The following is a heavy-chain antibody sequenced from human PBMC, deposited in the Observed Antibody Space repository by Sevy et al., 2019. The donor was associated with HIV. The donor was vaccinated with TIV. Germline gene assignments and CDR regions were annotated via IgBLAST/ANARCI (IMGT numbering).Heavy chain of an antibody. CDR1: GFTVSSNY. Sequence: GGSLRLSCAASGFTVSSNYTSWVRQAPGKGLEWVSVIYSGGSTYYADSVKGRFTISRDNSKNTLYLQMNSLRAEDTAVYYCARVPTYNWNDEDFDYWGQGTLVTVSS. J-gene: IGHJ4*02. V-gene: IGHV3-53*01. CDR2: IYSGGST. CDR3: ARVPTYNWNDEDFDY. D-gene: IGHD1-20*01.